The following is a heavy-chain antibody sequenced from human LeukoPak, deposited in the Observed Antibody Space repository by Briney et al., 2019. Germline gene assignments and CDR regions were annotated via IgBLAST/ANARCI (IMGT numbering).Heavy chain of an antibody. J-gene: IGHJ4*02. Sequence: PGRSLRLSCAASGFTVSSNYMSWVRQAPGKGLEWVSVIYSGGSTYYEDSVKGRFTISRDNSKNTLYLQMNSLRAEDTAVYYCARDRGAAAGADYWGQGTLVTVSS. CDR2: IYSGGST. V-gene: IGHV3-66*01. CDR3: ARDRGAAAGADY. D-gene: IGHD6-13*01. CDR1: GFTVSSNY.